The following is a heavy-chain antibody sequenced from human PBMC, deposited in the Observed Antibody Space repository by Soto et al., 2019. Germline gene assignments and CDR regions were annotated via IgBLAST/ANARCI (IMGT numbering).Heavy chain of an antibody. J-gene: IGHJ4*02. CDR1: GFSFSTYG. V-gene: IGHV3-23*01. CDR2: VSGGSGVT. CDR3: AKWNGYGDY. Sequence: EVQLLESGGGLVQPGGSLRLSCAVSGFSFSTYGVTWVRQAPGKGLEWVSGVSGGSGVTHYADSVKGRFTITGDNSKNTVCLHMNSLRVEDTAVYYCAKWNGYGDYWGQGTLVTVSS. D-gene: IGHD1-1*01.